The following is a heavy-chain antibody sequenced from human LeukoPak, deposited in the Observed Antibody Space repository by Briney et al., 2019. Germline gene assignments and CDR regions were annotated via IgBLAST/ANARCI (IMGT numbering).Heavy chain of an antibody. CDR2: MNPRDDT. Sequence: ASVKVSCKASGYTSSSPDINWVRQATGIGLEWLGWMNPRDDTGYAQRFQGRVTLARDRSTNTAYMEISSLASADSAVYYCAGCIQGVGFDIWGQGTMVTVSA. V-gene: IGHV1-8*01. CDR1: GYTSSSPD. D-gene: IGHD5-18*01. CDR3: AGCIQGVGFDI. J-gene: IGHJ3*02.